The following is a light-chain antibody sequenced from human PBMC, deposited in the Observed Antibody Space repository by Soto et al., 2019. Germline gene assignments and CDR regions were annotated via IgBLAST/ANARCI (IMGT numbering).Light chain of an antibody. CDR3: CSYAGSSTFAV. Sequence: SVLPQPASWTGSPGQSITISCTGTSRDVGSYNLVAWYQQHPGKAPKLMIYEGSKRPSGVSNRFSGSKSGNTASLTISGLQAEDEADYYCCSYAGSSTFAVFGTGTKVTDL. CDR1: SRDVGSYNL. CDR2: EGS. V-gene: IGLV2-23*03. J-gene: IGLJ1*01.